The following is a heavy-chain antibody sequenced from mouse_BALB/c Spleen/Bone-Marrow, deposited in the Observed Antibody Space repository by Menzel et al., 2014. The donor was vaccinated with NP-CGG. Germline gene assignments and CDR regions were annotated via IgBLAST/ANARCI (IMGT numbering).Heavy chain of an antibody. CDR1: GFSLTSYG. D-gene: IGHD1-1*01. V-gene: IGHV2-9*02. J-gene: IGHJ3*01. CDR2: IWAGGST. CDR3: AREGGYYYGSRVAWFAY. Sequence: VKLMESGPGLVAPSQSLSITCTVSGFSLTSYGVHWVRPPPGKGLEWLGVIWAGGSTNYNSALMSRLSISKDNSKSQVFLKMNSLQTDDTAMYYCAREGGYYYGSRVAWFAYWGQGTLVTVSA.